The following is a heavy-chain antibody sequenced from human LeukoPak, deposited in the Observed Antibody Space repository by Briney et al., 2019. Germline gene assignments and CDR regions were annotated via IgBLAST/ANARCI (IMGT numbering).Heavy chain of an antibody. CDR1: GYTFTSYG. CDR2: ISAYNGNT. D-gene: IGHD6-13*01. Sequence: ASVEVSCKASGYTFTSYGISWVRQAPGQGLEWMGWISAYNGNTNYAQKLQGRVTMTTDTSTSTAYMELRSLSSDDTAVYYCARELVPIAAAGTIGWFDPWGQGTLVTVSS. J-gene: IGHJ5*02. V-gene: IGHV1-18*01. CDR3: ARELVPIAAAGTIGWFDP.